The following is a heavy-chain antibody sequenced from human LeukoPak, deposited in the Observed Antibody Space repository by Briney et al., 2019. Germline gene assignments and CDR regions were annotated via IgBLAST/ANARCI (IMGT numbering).Heavy chain of an antibody. J-gene: IGHJ4*02. D-gene: IGHD2-2*01. CDR3: AGGGYCSSSSCFAPLLDW. V-gene: IGHV4-59*01. CDR1: GASISRYY. CDR2: IYNSETT. Sequence: SETLSLTCTVSGASISRYYWSWIRQSPGKGLEWIGYIYNSETTNYNPSLKSRVAMSLYTSRSQFSLRLRSVTAADTALYFCAGGGYCSSSSCFAPLLDWWGRGTLVTVSS.